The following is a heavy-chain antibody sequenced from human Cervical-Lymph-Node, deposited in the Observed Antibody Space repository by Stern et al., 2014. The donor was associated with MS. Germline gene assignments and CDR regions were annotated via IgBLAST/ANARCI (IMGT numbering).Heavy chain of an antibody. Sequence: QVQLGQSGGGVVQPGGSQRLSCAASGFTFSIFGMHWVRQTPGKGLESVAVISDDGNEQFYAASVKGRFTISRDNSQNTLYLQMNNLRAEDSAVYYCAKAFRGGGAFWSGESYYYYGMDVWGQGTTVTVSS. J-gene: IGHJ6*02. CDR2: ISDDGNEQ. CDR3: AKAFRGGGAFWSGESYYYYGMDV. D-gene: IGHD3-3*01. V-gene: IGHV3-30*18. CDR1: GFTFSIFG.